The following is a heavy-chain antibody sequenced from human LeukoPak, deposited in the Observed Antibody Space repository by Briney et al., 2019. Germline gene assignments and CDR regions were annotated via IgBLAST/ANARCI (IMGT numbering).Heavy chain of an antibody. V-gene: IGHV4-59*01. Sequence: PSETLSLTCTVSGGSICSYYWSWIRQPPGKGLEWIGYIYYSGSTNYNPSLKSRVTISVDTSKNQFSLKLSSVTAADTAVYYCASHVDTAMVTDYWGQGTLVTVSS. CDR2: IYYSGST. J-gene: IGHJ4*02. CDR3: ASHVDTAMVTDY. CDR1: GGSICSYY. D-gene: IGHD5-18*01.